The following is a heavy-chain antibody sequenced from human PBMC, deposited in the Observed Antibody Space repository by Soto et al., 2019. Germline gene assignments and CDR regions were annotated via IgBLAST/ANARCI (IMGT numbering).Heavy chain of an antibody. J-gene: IGHJ4*02. CDR3: ARVRGGGPFDD. CDR2: IYYSGST. Sequence: QVQLQESGPGLAKPSQTLSLTCTVSGGSISSGGYYWSWIRQHPGKGLEWIGYIYYSGSTYYNPSLRSRVTISVDTSKNQCSLKLRSVSAAATAMYYSARVRGGGPFDDWSQGTLVTVSS. CDR1: GGSISSGGYY. D-gene: IGHD1-26*01. V-gene: IGHV4-31*03.